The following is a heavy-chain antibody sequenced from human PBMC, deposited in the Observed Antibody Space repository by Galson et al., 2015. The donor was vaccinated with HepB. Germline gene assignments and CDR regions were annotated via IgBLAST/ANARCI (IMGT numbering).Heavy chain of an antibody. CDR1: GFSFSMFG. CDR2: VSHDGSKK. V-gene: IGHV3-30-3*01. CDR3: AFDI. J-gene: IGHJ3*02. Sequence: SLRLSCAASGFSFSMFGLHWVRQAPGKGLEWVASVSHDGSKKYHADFVKGRFTISRDNSNNTLVLQMNSLRSEDTATYYCAFDIWGQGTMVTVSS.